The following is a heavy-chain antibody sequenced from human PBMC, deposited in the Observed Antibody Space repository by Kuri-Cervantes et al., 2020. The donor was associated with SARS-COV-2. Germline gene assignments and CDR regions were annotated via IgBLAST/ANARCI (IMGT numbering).Heavy chain of an antibody. Sequence: GGSLRLSCAAPKLSFSKYAMTWVRQAPGKGLEWVANIKQDGSEKYYVDSVKGRFTISRDNAKNSLYLQMNSLRAEDTAVYYCASDYDILTGYYGIDYWGQGTLVTVSS. J-gene: IGHJ4*02. D-gene: IGHD3-9*01. V-gene: IGHV3-7*01. CDR1: KLSFSKYA. CDR2: IKQDGSEK. CDR3: ASDYDILTGYYGIDY.